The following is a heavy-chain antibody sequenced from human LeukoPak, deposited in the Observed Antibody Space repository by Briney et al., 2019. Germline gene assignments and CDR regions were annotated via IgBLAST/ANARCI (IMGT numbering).Heavy chain of an antibody. J-gene: IGHJ4*02. CDR1: GFTFSSYA. CDR3: ARGDCSGGSCYGLDY. CDR2: ISYDGSNK. D-gene: IGHD2-15*01. Sequence: PGGSLRLSCAASGFTFSSYAMHWVRQAPGKGLEWVAVISYDGSNKYYADSVKGRFTISRDNSKNTLYLQMNSLRAEDTAVYYCARGDCSGGSCYGLDYWGQGTLVTVSS. V-gene: IGHV3-30*04.